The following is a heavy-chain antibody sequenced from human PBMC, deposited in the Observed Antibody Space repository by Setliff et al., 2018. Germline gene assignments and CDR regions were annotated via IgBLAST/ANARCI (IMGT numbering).Heavy chain of an antibody. CDR2: IYHSGST. J-gene: IGHJ3*01. D-gene: IGHD1-1*01. V-gene: IGHV4-38-2*02. CDR1: GYSISSGYY. CDR3: ARCAIGERNAFDV. Sequence: PSETLSLTCTVSGYSISSGYYWGWIRQPPGKGLEWIGSIYHSGSTYYNPSLKSRVTISVDTSKNQFSLKLSSVTAADTAVYYCARCAIGERNAFDVWGQGTMVTVSS.